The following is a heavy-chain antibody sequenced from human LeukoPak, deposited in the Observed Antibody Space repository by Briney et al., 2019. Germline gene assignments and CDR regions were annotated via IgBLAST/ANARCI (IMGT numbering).Heavy chain of an antibody. CDR2: IKQDGSEK. Sequence: GGSLRLSCAASGFTISSYWMSWVRQAPGKVLEWVANIKQDGSEKYYVDSVKGRFTISRDNAKNSLYLQMNSLRAEDTAVYYCARDPVRGYSGYEGDYWGQGTLVTVSS. V-gene: IGHV3-7*01. CDR3: ARDPVRGYSGYEGDY. J-gene: IGHJ4*02. D-gene: IGHD5-12*01. CDR1: GFTISSYW.